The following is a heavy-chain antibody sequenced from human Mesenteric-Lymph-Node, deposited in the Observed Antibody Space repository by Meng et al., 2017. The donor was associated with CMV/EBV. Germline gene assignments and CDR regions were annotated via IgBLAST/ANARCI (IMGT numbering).Heavy chain of an antibody. CDR2: INPNSGGT. Sequence: ASVKVSCKASGYTFPRYGICWVRQAPGQGLEWMGWINPNSGGTNYAQKFQGRVTMTRDTSISTAYMELSRLRSDDTAVYYCARDRWCSSTSCQTHDAFDIWGQGTMVTVSS. D-gene: IGHD2-2*01. J-gene: IGHJ3*02. CDR3: ARDRWCSSTSCQTHDAFDI. V-gene: IGHV1-2*02. CDR1: GYTFPRYG.